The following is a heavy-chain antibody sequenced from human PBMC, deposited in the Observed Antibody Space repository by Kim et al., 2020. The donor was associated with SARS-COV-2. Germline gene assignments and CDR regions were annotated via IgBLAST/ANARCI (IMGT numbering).Heavy chain of an antibody. J-gene: IGHJ3*02. D-gene: IGHD1-26*01. CDR2: IYYSGST. CDR1: GGSISSYY. Sequence: SETLSLTCTVSGGSISSYYWSWIRQPPGKGLEWIGYIYYSGSTNYNPSLKSRVTISVDTAKNQFSLKLSSVTAADTAVYYCARGPSGSYYGNAFDIWGQG. CDR3: ARGPSGSYYGNAFDI. V-gene: IGHV4-59*01.